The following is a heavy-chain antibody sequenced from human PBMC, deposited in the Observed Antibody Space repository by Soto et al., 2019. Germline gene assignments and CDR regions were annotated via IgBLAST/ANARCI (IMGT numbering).Heavy chain of an antibody. Sequence: SLRLSCAGSGFTFSSVAMTWVRQAPGKGLEWVSSISGSGDSTYYADSVKGRFTISRDNSKNTLYLQMNSLRAEDTAVFYCAKHLSNGSPDYWGQGTLVTVSS. CDR1: GFTFSSVA. J-gene: IGHJ4*02. CDR3: AKHLSNGSPDY. V-gene: IGHV3-23*01. CDR2: ISGSGDST. D-gene: IGHD2-8*01.